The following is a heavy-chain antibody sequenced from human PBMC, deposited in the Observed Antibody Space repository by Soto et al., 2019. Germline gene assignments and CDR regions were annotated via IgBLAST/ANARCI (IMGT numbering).Heavy chain of an antibody. J-gene: IGHJ4*02. V-gene: IGHV3-15*07. Sequence: PGKGLVWVGRIKSKTDGGTTDYAAPVKGRFTISRDDSKNTLYLQMNSLKTEGTAVYYCTTGPYRMSLDYWGQGTLVTVSS. CDR2: IKSKTDGGTT. D-gene: IGHD2-2*01. CDR3: TTGPYRMSLDY.